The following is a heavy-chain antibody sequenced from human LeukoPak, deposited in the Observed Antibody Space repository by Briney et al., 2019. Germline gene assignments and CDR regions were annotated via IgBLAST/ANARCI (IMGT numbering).Heavy chain of an antibody. J-gene: IGHJ4*02. V-gene: IGHV3-23*01. CDR3: AKAGPIGYCSSTSCYEGGTFDY. CDR1: GFTFSSYA. Sequence: PGGSLRLSCAASGFTFSSYAMSWVRQAPGKGLEWVSAISGSGGSTYYADSVKGRFTISRDNSKITLYLQMNSLRAEDTAVYYCAKAGPIGYCSSTSCYEGGTFDYWGQGTLVTVSS. D-gene: IGHD2-2*01. CDR2: ISGSGGST.